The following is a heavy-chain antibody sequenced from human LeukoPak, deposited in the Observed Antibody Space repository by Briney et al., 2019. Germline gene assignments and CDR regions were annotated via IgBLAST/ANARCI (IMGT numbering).Heavy chain of an antibody. Sequence: PGGSLRLSCAASGFTVSNNYMTWVRQAPGKGLEYVSAISSNGGSTYYADSVKGRFTISRDNSKNTLYLQMSSLRAEDTAVYYCVKDGYSGYIYYFDYWGQGTLVTVPS. CDR1: GFTVSNNY. J-gene: IGHJ4*02. D-gene: IGHD5-12*01. CDR2: ISSNGGST. CDR3: VKDGYSGYIYYFDY. V-gene: IGHV3-64D*06.